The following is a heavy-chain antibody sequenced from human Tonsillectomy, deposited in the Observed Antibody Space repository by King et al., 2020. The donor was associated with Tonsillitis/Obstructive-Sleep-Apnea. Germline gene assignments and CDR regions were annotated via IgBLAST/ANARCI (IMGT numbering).Heavy chain of an antibody. CDR1: GGTFSSYA. Sequence: QLVQSGAEVKKPGSSVKVSCKASGGTFSSYAISWVRQAPGQGLEWMGGIIPIFGTANYAQKFQGRVTITADESTSTAYMELSSLRSEDTAMYYCARVGYSYGLLLGWFDPWGQGTLVTVSS. J-gene: IGHJ5*02. CDR3: ARVGYSYGLLLGWFDP. CDR2: IIPIFGTA. V-gene: IGHV1-69*01. D-gene: IGHD5-18*01.